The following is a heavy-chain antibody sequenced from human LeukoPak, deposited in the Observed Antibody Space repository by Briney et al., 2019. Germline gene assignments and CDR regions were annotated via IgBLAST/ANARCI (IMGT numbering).Heavy chain of an antibody. Sequence: PGGSLRLSCSASGFTVSSDYMTWVRQAPGKGLEWVSVIYSGGTTHYADSVKGRFTISRDDSKNTVFLQMNSLTAEDTAVYYCARAPSSAWYPLDYWGRGTLVTVSS. CDR3: ARAPSSAWYPLDY. J-gene: IGHJ4*02. CDR1: GFTVSSDY. D-gene: IGHD6-19*01. V-gene: IGHV3-53*01. CDR2: IYSGGTT.